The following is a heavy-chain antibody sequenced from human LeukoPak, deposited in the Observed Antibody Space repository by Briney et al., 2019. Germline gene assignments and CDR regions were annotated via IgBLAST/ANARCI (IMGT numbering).Heavy chain of an antibody. CDR1: GYTFTGYY. V-gene: IGHV1-2*06. D-gene: IGHD3-10*01. CDR2: INPNSGGT. CDR3: ARDRSYYGVATTSFDY. Sequence: ASVKVSCKASGYTFTGYYMHWVRQAPGQGLEWMGRINPNSGGTNYAQKFQGRVTMTRDTSISTAYMELSRLRSDDTAVYYCARDRSYYGVATTSFDYWGQGTLVTVSS. J-gene: IGHJ4*02.